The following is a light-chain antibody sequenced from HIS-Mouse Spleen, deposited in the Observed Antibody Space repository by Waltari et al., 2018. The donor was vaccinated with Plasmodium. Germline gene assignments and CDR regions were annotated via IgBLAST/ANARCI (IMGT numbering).Light chain of an antibody. CDR3: QQSYSTPPT. V-gene: IGKV1-39*01. J-gene: IGKJ4*01. Sequence: DIQMTQSPSSLSASVGDRVTITCRESQSISSYLNWYQQKPGKAPTLLIYAASSLQSGVPSRFSGSGSGTDFTLTISSLQPEDFATYYWQQSYSTPPTFGGGTKVEIK. CDR1: QSISSY. CDR2: AAS.